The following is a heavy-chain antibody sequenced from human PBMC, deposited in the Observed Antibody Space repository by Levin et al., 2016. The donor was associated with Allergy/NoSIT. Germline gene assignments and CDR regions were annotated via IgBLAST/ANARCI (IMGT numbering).Heavy chain of an antibody. CDR1: GYTFIRYY. D-gene: IGHD6-19*01. CDR2: IDPSEGST. V-gene: IGHV1-46*01. Sequence: ASVKVSCKASGYTFIRYYMYWVRQAPGQGLEWVGIIDPSEGSTSYAQKFQGRVTMTRDTSTSTVYMELSSLRSEDTAVYYCARGGVAEAGHYFAYWGQGTLVTVSS. J-gene: IGHJ4*02. CDR3: ARGGVAEAGHYFAY.